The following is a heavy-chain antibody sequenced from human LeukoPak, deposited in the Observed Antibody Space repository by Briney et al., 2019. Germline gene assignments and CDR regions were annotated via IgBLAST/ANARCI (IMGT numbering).Heavy chain of an antibody. CDR2: INPNSGGT. D-gene: IGHD3-22*01. Sequence: ASVKVSCKASGYTFTGYYMHWVRQAPGQGLEWMGWINPNSGGTNYAQKFQGRVTMTRDTSISTAYMELSRLRSDDTAVYYCARVRRGYYYDSSGYYVFDYWGQGTLVTVSS. V-gene: IGHV1-2*02. J-gene: IGHJ4*02. CDR1: GYTFTGYY. CDR3: ARVRRGYYYDSSGYYVFDY.